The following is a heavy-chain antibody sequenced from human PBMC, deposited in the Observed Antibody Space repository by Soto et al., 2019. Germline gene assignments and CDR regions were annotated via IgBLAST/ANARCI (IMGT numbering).Heavy chain of an antibody. Sequence: GGSLRLSCAASGFTFSSYSMNWVRQAPGRGLEWVSSISSSSSYIYYADSVKGRFTISRDNAKNSLYLQMNSLRAEDTAVYYCARGLEYYDILTGYWGQGTLVTVSS. J-gene: IGHJ4*02. CDR3: ARGLEYYDILTGY. D-gene: IGHD3-9*01. CDR1: GFTFSSYS. V-gene: IGHV3-21*01. CDR2: ISSSSSYI.